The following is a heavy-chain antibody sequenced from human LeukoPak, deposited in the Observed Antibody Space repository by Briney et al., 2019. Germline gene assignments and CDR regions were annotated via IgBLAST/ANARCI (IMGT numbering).Heavy chain of an antibody. CDR2: ISVSGGST. D-gene: IGHD5-18*01. Sequence: GGSLRLSCAASGFTFSSYAMIWVRQAPGKGLEWVSGISVSGGSTHYADSVKGRFTISRDNAKNSLYLQMNSLRAEDTAVYYCARGHSYGGQFDYWGQGTLVTVSS. J-gene: IGHJ4*02. V-gene: IGHV3-23*01. CDR3: ARGHSYGGQFDY. CDR1: GFTFSSYA.